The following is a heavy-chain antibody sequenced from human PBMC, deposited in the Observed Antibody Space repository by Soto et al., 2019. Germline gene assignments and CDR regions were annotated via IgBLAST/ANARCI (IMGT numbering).Heavy chain of an antibody. CDR1: GFTFSDYY. CDR2: ISSSSSYT. J-gene: IGHJ6*02. Sequence: QVQLVESGGGLVKHGGSLRLSCAASGFTFSDYYMSWIRQAPGKGLEWVSYISSSSSYTNYADSVTGRFTISRDNDKISLYLQMNSLRDEDMEMYYCARDRGSGSYEGFYYYYGMDVWGQGTKVTVSS. CDR3: ARDRGSGSYEGFYYYYGMDV. D-gene: IGHD3-10*01. V-gene: IGHV3-11*05.